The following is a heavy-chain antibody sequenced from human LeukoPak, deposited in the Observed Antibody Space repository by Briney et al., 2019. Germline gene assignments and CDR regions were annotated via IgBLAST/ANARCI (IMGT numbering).Heavy chain of an antibody. CDR2: IYPGDPDT. V-gene: IGHV5-51*01. J-gene: IGHJ4*02. CDR3: ARHPEFGVVIPSDY. D-gene: IGHD3-3*01. CDR1: GYSFNTYW. Sequence: GETLKISCKGSGYSFNTYWIAWVRQMPGKGLEWMGIIYPGDPDTRYSPSFQGQVTISADKSISTAYLQWSSLKASDTAMYYCARHPEFGVVIPSDYWGQGTLVTVSS.